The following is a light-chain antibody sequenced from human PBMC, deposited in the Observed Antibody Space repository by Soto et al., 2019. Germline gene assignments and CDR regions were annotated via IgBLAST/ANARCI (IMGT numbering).Light chain of an antibody. J-gene: IGKJ1*01. CDR1: QGIRSA. V-gene: IGKV1-6*01. CDR2: AAS. Sequence: AIQLPQSPSSLSASVGDRVTITCRASQGIRSALGWYHQKPGKVPKLLIYAASTLQSGVPSRFSGSGFGTDFTLTISRLQPEDFATYYCLLDFGYFWAFGQGTKVDIK. CDR3: LLDFGYFWA.